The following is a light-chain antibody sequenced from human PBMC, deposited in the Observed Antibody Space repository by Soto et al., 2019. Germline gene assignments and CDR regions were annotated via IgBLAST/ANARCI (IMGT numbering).Light chain of an antibody. CDR2: GAS. CDR3: QQYGSSRPIT. Sequence: EIVLTQSPGTLSLSPGERATLSCRASQSVSSSYLAWYQQKPGQAPRLLIYGASSRATGIPDRFSGSGSGTEFTLTISRLEPEDFGVYYCQQYGSSRPITFGQGTRLEIK. V-gene: IGKV3-20*01. CDR1: QSVSSSY. J-gene: IGKJ5*01.